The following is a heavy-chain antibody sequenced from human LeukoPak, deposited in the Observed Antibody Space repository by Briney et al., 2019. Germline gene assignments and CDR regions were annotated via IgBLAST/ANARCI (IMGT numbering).Heavy chain of an antibody. CDR3: ASRGSSGDYALAFDI. J-gene: IGHJ3*02. D-gene: IGHD4-17*01. V-gene: IGHV5-51*01. CDR2: IYPGDSDT. Sequence: PGESLKISCKGSGYSFTSYWIGWVRQMPGKGLEWMGIIYPGDSDTRYSPSFQGQVTISADKSISTAYLQWSSLRASDTAMYYCASRGSSGDYALAFDIWGQGTMVTVSS. CDR1: GYSFTSYW.